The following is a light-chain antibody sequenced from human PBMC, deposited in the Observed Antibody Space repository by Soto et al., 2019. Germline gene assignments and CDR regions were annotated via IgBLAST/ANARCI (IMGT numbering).Light chain of an antibody. V-gene: IGKV1-33*01. Sequence: DIQMTQSPSSLSASVGDRVTITCQASQDISNYLNWYQQKPGKAPKLLIFDASNLETGVPSRFRGSGSGTDFSLTISSLQPEDIAIYYCQQYDHFPITFGQGTRLEI. CDR2: DAS. J-gene: IGKJ5*01. CDR3: QQYDHFPIT. CDR1: QDISNY.